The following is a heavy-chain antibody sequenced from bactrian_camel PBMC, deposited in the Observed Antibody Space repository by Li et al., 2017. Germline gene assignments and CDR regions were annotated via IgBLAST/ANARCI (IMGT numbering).Heavy chain of an antibody. CDR1: GYTDKLRC. CDR2: LSYSGAT. Sequence: HVQLVESGGGSVQAGGSLRLSCGSSGYTDKLRCLGWFRQAPGKEREGVAALSYSGATSYAESAKGRFTISQDNAKNTLYLQMNSLKPEDTAMYYCAAGDGRTSISNYRYCDLAAVTFGSWGQGTQVTVS. CDR3: AAGDGRTSISNYRYCDLAAVTFGS. J-gene: IGHJ6*01. D-gene: IGHD4*01. V-gene: IGHV3S53*01.